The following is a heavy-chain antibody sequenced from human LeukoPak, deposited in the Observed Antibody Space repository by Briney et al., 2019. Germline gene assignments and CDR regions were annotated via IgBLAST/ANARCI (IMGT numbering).Heavy chain of an antibody. Sequence: PGGSLRLSCAASGFTFSIYNMNWVRQAPGKGLEWVSSISRSGTYIYYADSVKGRFTISRDNAKNSLYLQMNSLRAEDTAVYFCARDSEPLAYCGGDCYSSFDYWGQGTLVTVSS. J-gene: IGHJ4*02. V-gene: IGHV3-21*01. D-gene: IGHD2-21*02. CDR1: GFTFSIYN. CDR2: ISRSGTYI. CDR3: ARDSEPLAYCGGDCYSSFDY.